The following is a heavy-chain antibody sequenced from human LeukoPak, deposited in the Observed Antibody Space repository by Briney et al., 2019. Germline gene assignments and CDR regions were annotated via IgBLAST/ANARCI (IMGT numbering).Heavy chain of an antibody. CDR2: ISSSGSTI. V-gene: IGHV3-48*03. J-gene: IGHJ4*02. CDR3: ARGTGSRDY. CDR1: GFTFSSYE. Sequence: PGGSLRLSCAASGFTFSSYETNWVRQAPGKGLEWVSYISSSGSTIYYADSVKGRFTISRDNAKNSLYLQMSSLRAEDTAVYYRARGTGSRDYWGQGTLVTVSS. D-gene: IGHD1-14*01.